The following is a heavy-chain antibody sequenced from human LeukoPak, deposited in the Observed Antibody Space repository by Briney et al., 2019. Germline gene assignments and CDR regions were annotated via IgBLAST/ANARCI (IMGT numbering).Heavy chain of an antibody. D-gene: IGHD5-18*01. CDR1: GGSISSYY. V-gene: IGHV4-59*01. CDR3: ASTWIQLWPSCDY. J-gene: IGHJ4*02. Sequence: PSETLSLTCTVSGGSISSYYWSWIRQPPGKGLEWIGYIYYSGSTNYNPSLKSRVTISVDTSKNQFSLKLSSVTAADTAVYYCASTWIQLWPSCDYWGQGTLVTVSS. CDR2: IYYSGST.